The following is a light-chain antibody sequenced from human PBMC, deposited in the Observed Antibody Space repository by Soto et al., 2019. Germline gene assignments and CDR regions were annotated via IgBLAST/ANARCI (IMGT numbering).Light chain of an antibody. CDR2: EHD. J-gene: IGLJ2*01. V-gene: IGLV6-57*04. CDR1: SGSIASNY. Sequence: NFMLTQPHSVSESPGKTVTISCTRSSGSIASNYVQWYQQRPASAPTPVIYEHDQRPSGVSDRFSGSVDSSSNSASLTISGLTTEDEADYYCQSYDSSTPVVFGGGTKLTVL. CDR3: QSYDSSTPVV.